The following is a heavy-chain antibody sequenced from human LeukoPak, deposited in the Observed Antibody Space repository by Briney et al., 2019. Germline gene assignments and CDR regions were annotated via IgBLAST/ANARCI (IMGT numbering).Heavy chain of an antibody. CDR1: GFSFSDNY. J-gene: IGHJ4*02. CDR3: TTDLVDTAMVD. V-gene: IGHV3-15*01. CDR2: IKSKTDGGTT. Sequence: PGGSLRLSCAASGFSFSDNYMSWIRQAPGKGLEWVGRIKSKTDGGTTDYAAPVKGRFTISRDDSKNTLYLQMNSLKTEDTAVYYCTTDLVDTAMVDCVQGTLVTVSS. D-gene: IGHD5-18*01.